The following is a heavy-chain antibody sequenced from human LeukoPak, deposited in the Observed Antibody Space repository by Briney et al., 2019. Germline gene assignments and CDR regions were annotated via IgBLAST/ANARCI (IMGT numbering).Heavy chain of an antibody. CDR2: INPNSGGT. CDR3: ARYSCSSTSCYKEGNWFDP. V-gene: IGHV1-2*02. D-gene: IGHD2-2*02. Sequence: ASVKVSCKASGYTFTGYYMHWVRQAPGQGLEWMGWINPNSGGTNYAQKFQGRVTMTRDTSISTAYMELSRMRSDDTAVYYCARYSCSSTSCYKEGNWFDPWGQGTLATVSS. CDR1: GYTFTGYY. J-gene: IGHJ5*02.